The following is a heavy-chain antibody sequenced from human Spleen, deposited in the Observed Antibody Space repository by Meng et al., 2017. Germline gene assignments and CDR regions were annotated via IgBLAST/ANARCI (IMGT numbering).Heavy chain of an antibody. CDR2: IDPNNDHT. CDR1: GYTFAAYW. V-gene: IGHV1-2*06. J-gene: IGHJ4*02. CDR3: ARDEDISAAGKLFGDY. Sequence: VQLVQYGPEVKKPGASVKLSCKPSGYTFAAYWIHWLRQAPGQGLEWMGRIDPNNDHTQYAQNFQGRVTMTSDTSISTVYMELNGLRSDDTAMYYCARDEDISAAGKLFGDYWGQGTLVTASS. D-gene: IGHD6-13*01.